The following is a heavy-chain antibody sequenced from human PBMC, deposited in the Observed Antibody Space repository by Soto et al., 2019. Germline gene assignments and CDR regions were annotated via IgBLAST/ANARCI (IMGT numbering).Heavy chain of an antibody. Sequence: GSLRLSCAASGFIFNNYAMSWVRQAPGKGLEWVSSISLVGGGPYYADSVKGRFTITRDSSNSTLSLQMNSLRVEDTAVYYCVKTRGGYSYGYYGMDVWGQGTTVTVS. V-gene: IGHV3-23*01. CDR3: VKTRGGYSYGYYGMDV. D-gene: IGHD5-18*01. J-gene: IGHJ6*02. CDR1: GFIFNNYA. CDR2: ISLVGGGP.